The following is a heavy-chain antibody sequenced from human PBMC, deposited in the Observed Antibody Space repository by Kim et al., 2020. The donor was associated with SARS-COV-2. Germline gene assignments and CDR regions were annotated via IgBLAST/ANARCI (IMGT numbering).Heavy chain of an antibody. J-gene: IGHJ3*02. CDR3: ARAWWGHYYGSGSYYSAFDI. Sequence: ASVKVSCKASGYTFTGYYMHWVRQAPGQGLEWMGWINPNSGGTNYAQKFQGRVTMTRDTSISTAYMELSRLRSDDTAVYYCARAWWGHYYGSGSYYSAFDIWGQGTMVTVSS. V-gene: IGHV1-2*02. D-gene: IGHD3-10*01. CDR2: INPNSGGT. CDR1: GYTFTGYY.